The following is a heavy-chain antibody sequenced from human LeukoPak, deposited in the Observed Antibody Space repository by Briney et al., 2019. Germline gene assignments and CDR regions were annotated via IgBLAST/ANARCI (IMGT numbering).Heavy chain of an antibody. D-gene: IGHD1-26*01. Sequence: GGSLRLSCTASGFTFGDYAMSWVRQAPGKGLEWVSSISGSSSDIYYADSVKGRFTISRDNSKNSLYLQMKSLRAGDTALYYCARRGYHDYSGFDYWGQGTLVTVSS. CDR2: ISGSSSDI. J-gene: IGHJ4*02. V-gene: IGHV3-21*01. CDR1: GFTFGDYA. CDR3: ARRGYHDYSGFDY.